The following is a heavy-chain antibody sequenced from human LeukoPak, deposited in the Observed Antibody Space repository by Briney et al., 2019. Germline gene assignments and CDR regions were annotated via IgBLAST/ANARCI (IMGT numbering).Heavy chain of an antibody. CDR2: IFYSGST. CDR1: GGSSSRYS. CDR3: ARAKDDYYPYYFDY. J-gene: IGHJ4*02. Sequence: SETLSLTCTVSGGSSSRYSWSWIRQPPGKGLEWIAYIFYSGSTNYNPSLKSRVTISVDTSKDQLSLRLSSVTAADTAVYYCARAKDDYYPYYFDYWGQGTLVTVSS. D-gene: IGHD1-26*01. V-gene: IGHV4-59*01.